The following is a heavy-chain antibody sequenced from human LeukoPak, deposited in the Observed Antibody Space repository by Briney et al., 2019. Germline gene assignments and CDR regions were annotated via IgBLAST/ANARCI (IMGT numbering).Heavy chain of an antibody. Sequence: GGSLRLSGAASGFIFSSYAMTWVRQAPGKGLEWVTGIRDGGDDTAYYADSVKGRFTISRDNSKNTLYLQMSSLRAEDTAVYYCARDFSSAWFLDFWGQGTLVTVSS. CDR3: ARDFSSAWFLDF. J-gene: IGHJ4*02. D-gene: IGHD6-19*01. V-gene: IGHV3-23*01. CDR1: GFIFSSYA. CDR2: IRDGGDDTA.